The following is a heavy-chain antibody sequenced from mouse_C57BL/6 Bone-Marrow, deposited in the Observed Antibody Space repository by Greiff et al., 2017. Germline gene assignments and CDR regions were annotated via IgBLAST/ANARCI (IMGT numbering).Heavy chain of an antibody. D-gene: IGHD2-12*01. CDR3: ARSNYSYYEVFAY. V-gene: IGHV1-7*01. CDR2: ITTSSGYT. CDR1: GYTFTSYW. Sequence: QVQLQQSGAELAKPGASVKLSCKASGYTFTSYWMHWVKQRPGQGLEWIGYITTSSGYTKYNQKFKDKATLTADKSSSTAYMELSSLTYEDSAFYYCARSNYSYYEVFAYWGQGTLVTVSA. J-gene: IGHJ3*01.